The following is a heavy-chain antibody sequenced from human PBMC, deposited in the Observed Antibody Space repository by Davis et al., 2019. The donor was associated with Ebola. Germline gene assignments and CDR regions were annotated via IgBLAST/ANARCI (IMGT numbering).Heavy chain of an antibody. CDR1: GFTFSSYW. J-gene: IGHJ4*02. V-gene: IGHV3-7*03. CDR3: ARDVGVEFDY. D-gene: IGHD3-10*01. Sequence: GESLKISCAASGFTFSSYWMSFVRQAPGKGLEWVANLKQDGSQKYYADSVKGRFTISRDNAKNSLYLQMNSLTADDTAVYYCARDVGVEFDYWGQGTLVTVSS. CDR2: LKQDGSQK.